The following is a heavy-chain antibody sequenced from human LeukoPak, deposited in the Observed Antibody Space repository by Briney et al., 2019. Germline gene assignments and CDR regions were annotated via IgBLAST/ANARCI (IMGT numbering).Heavy chain of an antibody. D-gene: IGHD2-15*01. Sequence: PSETLSLTCAVYGGSFSGYYWSWFRQPPEKGLEWIGEINHSGSTNYKPSLKSRVTISVDKSKNQFSLKLSSVTAADTAVYYCAREAVELLRYFDLWGRGTLVTVSS. V-gene: IGHV4-34*01. CDR2: INHSGST. CDR3: AREAVELLRYFDL. J-gene: IGHJ2*01. CDR1: GGSFSGYY.